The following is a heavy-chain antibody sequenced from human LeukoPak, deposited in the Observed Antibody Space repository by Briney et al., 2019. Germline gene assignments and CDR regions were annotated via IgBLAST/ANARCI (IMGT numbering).Heavy chain of an antibody. D-gene: IGHD2/OR15-2a*01. V-gene: IGHV3-21*01. J-gene: IGHJ6*03. Sequence: GGSLRLSCAASGFTFSSYNMNWVRQAPGKGLEWVSSISSSSSYIYYADSVKGRFTISRDNAKDPLYLQMNSLRAEDTAVYYCARVGEYYYYYYYMDVWGKGTTVTVSS. CDR3: ARVGEYYYYYYYMDV. CDR1: GFTFSSYN. CDR2: ISSSSSYI.